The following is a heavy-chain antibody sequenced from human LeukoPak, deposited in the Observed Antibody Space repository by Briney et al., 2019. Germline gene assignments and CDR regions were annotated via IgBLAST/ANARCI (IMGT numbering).Heavy chain of an antibody. V-gene: IGHV3-23*01. J-gene: IGHJ3*02. D-gene: IGHD3-22*01. Sequence: QSGGSLRLSCAASGFTFSSYAMNWVRQSPERGLEWVSAISGTGGSTSYADSLKGRFTISRDNSKNTLFLQMSSLTAEDTAVYYCAKGCGRDYDDRAFDIWGQGTMVTVSS. CDR3: AKGCGRDYDDRAFDI. CDR2: ISGTGGST. CDR1: GFTFSSYA.